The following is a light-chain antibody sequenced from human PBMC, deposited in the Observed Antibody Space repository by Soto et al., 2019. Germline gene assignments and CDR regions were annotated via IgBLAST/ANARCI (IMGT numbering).Light chain of an antibody. CDR2: GAS. J-gene: IGKJ1*01. CDR3: QQYNSYSRT. V-gene: IGKV3-15*01. CDR1: QTVSSS. Sequence: DIVITQSPHTLSVCPGERATLSCRASQTVSSSLAWYQQKPGQAPRLLIYGASTRATGIPARFSGSGSGTEFTLTISSLQSEDFAVYYCQQYNSYSRTFGQGTKVDIK.